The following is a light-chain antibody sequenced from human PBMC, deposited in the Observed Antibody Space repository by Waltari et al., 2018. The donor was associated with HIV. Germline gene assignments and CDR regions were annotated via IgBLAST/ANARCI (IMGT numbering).Light chain of an antibody. CDR1: SSEIGSSY. V-gene: IGLV1-47*01. CDR2: RNN. CDR3: VTWADRSSGPVV. Sequence: QSELIQSPSASGTPGQRITISCSGSSSEIGSSYVQWYQNVPGTAPKLLIYRNNQRASGVPERFSGSKSGTSASLAISGLRSEDEADYYCVTWADRSSGPVVFGGGTKVTVL. J-gene: IGLJ2*01.